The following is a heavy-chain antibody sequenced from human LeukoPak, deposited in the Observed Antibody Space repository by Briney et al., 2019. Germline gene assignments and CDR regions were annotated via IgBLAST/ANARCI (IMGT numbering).Heavy chain of an antibody. V-gene: IGHV4-59*01. CDR1: GGSISSYY. J-gene: IGHJ4*02. Sequence: SETLSLTCTVSGGSISSYYWSWIRQPPGKGLEWIGYIYYSGSTNYNPSLKSRVTVSVDTSKNHFSLKLSSVTAADTAVYYCARAGTSGSYGYCFDYWGQGTLVTVSS. CDR3: ARAGTSGSYGYCFDY. D-gene: IGHD1-26*01. CDR2: IYYSGST.